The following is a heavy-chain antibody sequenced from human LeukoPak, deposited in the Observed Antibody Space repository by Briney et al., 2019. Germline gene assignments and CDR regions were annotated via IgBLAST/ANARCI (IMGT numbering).Heavy chain of an antibody. CDR3: ARELTTMVRGVRSNWFDP. V-gene: IGHV3-43*01. CDR2: ISWDGGST. D-gene: IGHD3-10*01. CDR1: GFTFDDYT. Sequence: PGGSLRLSCAASGFTFDDYTMHWVRQAPGKGLEWVSLISWDGGSTYYADSVKGRFTISRDNSKNTLYLQMNSLRAEDTAVYYCARELTTMVRGVRSNWFDPWGQGTLVTVSS. J-gene: IGHJ5*02.